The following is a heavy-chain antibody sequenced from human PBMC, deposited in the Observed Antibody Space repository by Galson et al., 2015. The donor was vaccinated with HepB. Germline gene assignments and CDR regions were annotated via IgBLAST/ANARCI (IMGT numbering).Heavy chain of an antibody. J-gene: IGHJ3*01. V-gene: IGHV1-2*06. CDR2: INPNSGAI. Sequence: SVKVSCKASGYTFTGYHIHWVRQAPGEGLEWMGRINPNSGAIDYAQKFQGRVTLTGDTSMSTAFMEMSRLASDDTAVYYCARPGGATYAFDVWGQGTMVTVSS. D-gene: IGHD1-26*01. CDR1: GYTFTGYH. CDR3: ARPGGATYAFDV.